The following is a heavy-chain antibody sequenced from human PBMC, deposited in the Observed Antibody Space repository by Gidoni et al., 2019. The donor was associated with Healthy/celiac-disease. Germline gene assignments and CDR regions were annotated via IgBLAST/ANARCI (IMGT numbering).Heavy chain of an antibody. CDR3: ARGSYDFWSGYQKPYYFDY. CDR1: GGTFSSYA. CDR2: IIPIFGTA. D-gene: IGHD3-3*01. V-gene: IGHV1-69*06. Sequence: QVQLVQSGAEVKKPGSSVKVSCKASGGTFSSYAISWVRQAPGQGLEWMGGIIPIFGTANYAQKFQGRVTITADKSTSTAYMELSSLRSEDTAVYYCARGSYDFWSGYQKPYYFDYWGQGTLVTVSS. J-gene: IGHJ4*02.